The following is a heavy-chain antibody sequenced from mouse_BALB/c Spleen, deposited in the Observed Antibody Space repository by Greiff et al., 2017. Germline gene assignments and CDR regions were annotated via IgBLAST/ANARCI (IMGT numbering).Heavy chain of an antibody. D-gene: IGHD1-1*01. J-gene: IGHJ3*01. CDR3: ANYYGSSYGFAY. V-gene: IGHV5-6*01. CDR2: ISSGGSYT. CDR1: GFTFSSYG. Sequence: EVQLVESGGDLVKPGGSLKLSCAASGFTFSSYGMSWVRQTPDKRLEWVATISSGGSYTYYPDSVKGRFTISRDNAKNTLYLQMSSLKSEDTAMYYCANYYGSSYGFAYWGQGTLVTVSA.